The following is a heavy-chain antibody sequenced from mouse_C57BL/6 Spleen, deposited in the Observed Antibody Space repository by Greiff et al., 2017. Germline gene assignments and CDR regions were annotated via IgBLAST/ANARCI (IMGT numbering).Heavy chain of an antibody. Sequence: QVQLQQPGAELVRPGSSVKLSCKASGYTFTSYWMDWVKQRPGQGLEWIGNIYPSDSETHYNQKFKDKATLTVDKSSITAYKQLSSLTSEDSAVYYCARGGDWYFDVWGTGTTVTVSS. CDR1: GYTFTSYW. V-gene: IGHV1-61*01. J-gene: IGHJ1*03. CDR3: ARGGDWYFDV. CDR2: IYPSDSET.